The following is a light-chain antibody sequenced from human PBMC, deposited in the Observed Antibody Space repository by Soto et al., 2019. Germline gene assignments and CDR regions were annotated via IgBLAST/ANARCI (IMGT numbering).Light chain of an antibody. CDR3: QQYNNWPRT. CDR1: QNIGTN. V-gene: IGKV3-15*01. Sequence: EVVMTQSPATLSVSPGEGATLSCRASQNIGTNLVWYQQKPGQAPRLLIYGASARATGVPARFSGSGSGTEFTLTVSSLQSEDFAVYYCQQYNNWPRTFGQGTKLEIK. CDR2: GAS. J-gene: IGKJ2*02.